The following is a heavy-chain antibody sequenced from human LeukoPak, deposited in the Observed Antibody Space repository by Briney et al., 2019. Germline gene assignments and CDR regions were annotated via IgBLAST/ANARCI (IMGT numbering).Heavy chain of an antibody. CDR1: GGSISSSSYY. Sequence: SETLSLTCTVSGGSISSSSYYWGWIRQPPGKGLEWIGSIYYSGSTYYNPSLKSRVAISVDTSKNQFSLKLSSVTAADTAVYYCARVDWGILYYFDYWGQGTLVTVSS. CDR2: IYYSGST. V-gene: IGHV4-39*07. CDR3: ARVDWGILYYFDY. J-gene: IGHJ4*02. D-gene: IGHD3-16*01.